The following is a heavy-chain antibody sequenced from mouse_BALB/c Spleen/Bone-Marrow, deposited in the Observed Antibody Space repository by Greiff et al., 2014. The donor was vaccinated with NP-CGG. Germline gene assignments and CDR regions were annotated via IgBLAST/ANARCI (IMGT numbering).Heavy chain of an antibody. Sequence: EVHLVESGAELVKPGASVKLSCTASGFNIKDTYMHWVKQRPEQGLEWIGRIDPANGNTKYDPKFQGKATITADTSSNTAYLQLSSLTSEDTAVYYCAIYYYGSGGFAYWGQGTLVTVSA. CDR1: GFNIKDTY. CDR3: AIYYYGSGGFAY. CDR2: IDPANGNT. V-gene: IGHV14-3*02. D-gene: IGHD1-1*01. J-gene: IGHJ3*01.